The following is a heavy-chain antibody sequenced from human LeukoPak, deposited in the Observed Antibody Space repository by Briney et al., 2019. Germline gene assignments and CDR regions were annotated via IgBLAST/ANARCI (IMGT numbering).Heavy chain of an antibody. CDR1: GGSISSYY. J-gene: IGHJ5*02. CDR3: ARARIQLWLRGNNWFDP. Sequence: SETLSLTCTVSGGSISSYYWSWIRQPPGKGLEWIGYIYYSGSTYYNPSLKSRVTISVDTSKNQFSLKLSSVTAADTAVYYCARARIQLWLRGNNWFDPWGQGTLVTVSS. D-gene: IGHD5-18*01. CDR2: IYYSGST. V-gene: IGHV4-59*12.